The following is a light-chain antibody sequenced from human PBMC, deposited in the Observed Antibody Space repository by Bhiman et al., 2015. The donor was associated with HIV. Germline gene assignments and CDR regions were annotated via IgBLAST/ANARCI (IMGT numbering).Light chain of an antibody. J-gene: IGLJ1*01. CDR2: DVS. Sequence: QSALTQPASGSGSPGQSITISCTGTSNDVGGYNYVSWYQQHPGKAPKLMIYDVSNRPSGVSNRFSGSKSGNTASLTISGLQTEDEADYYCSSYTSSSTYVFGSGTKVTVL. CDR3: SSYTSSSTYV. CDR1: SNDVGGYNY. V-gene: IGLV2-14*01.